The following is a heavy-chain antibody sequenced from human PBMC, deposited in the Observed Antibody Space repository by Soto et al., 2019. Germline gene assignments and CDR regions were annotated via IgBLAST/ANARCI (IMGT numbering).Heavy chain of an antibody. CDR2: IHHSANT. Sequence: QVQLQESGPGLVKPSGTLSLTCTVSGASISSTSSGDWWSWVRQPPGKGLEWIGEIHHSANTNYIPSLKSRVTMSVDKSKNQFSLTLSSVTAADTAVYYCAKMVGATLVDFWGQGTLVTVSS. CDR3: AKMVGATLVDF. V-gene: IGHV4-4*02. J-gene: IGHJ4*02. CDR1: GASISSTSSGDW. D-gene: IGHD1-26*01.